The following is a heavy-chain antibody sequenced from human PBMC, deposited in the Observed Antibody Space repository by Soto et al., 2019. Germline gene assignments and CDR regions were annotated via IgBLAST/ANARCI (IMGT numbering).Heavy chain of an antibody. J-gene: IGHJ4*02. CDR2: ISSNGGST. CDR3: ARGVGYCSGGSCQADY. Sequence: GGSLRLSCAASGFTFSSYAMHWVRQAPGKGLEYVSAISSNGGSTYYANSVKGRFTISRDNSKNTLYLQMGSLRAEDMAVYYCARGVGYCSGGSCQADYWGQGTLVTVSS. CDR1: GFTFSSYA. V-gene: IGHV3-64*01. D-gene: IGHD2-15*01.